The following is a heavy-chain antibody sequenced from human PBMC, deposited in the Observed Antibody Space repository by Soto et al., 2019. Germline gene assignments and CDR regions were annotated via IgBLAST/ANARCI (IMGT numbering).Heavy chain of an antibody. D-gene: IGHD1-26*01. CDR1: VFTFSNSW. CDR3: ARDKIVGDSKLEY. Sequence: GGSLRLSCAASVFTFSNSWMSWVRQAPGKGLEWVANIKEDGSDIRYVDSVRGRFALSRDNAKNTLYLHMNSLRVEDTAVYYCARDKIVGDSKLEYWGQGTLVTVSS. J-gene: IGHJ4*02. V-gene: IGHV3-7*03. CDR2: IKEDGSDI.